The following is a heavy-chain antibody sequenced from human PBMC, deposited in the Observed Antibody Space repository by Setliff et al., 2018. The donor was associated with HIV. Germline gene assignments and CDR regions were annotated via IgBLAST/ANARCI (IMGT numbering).Heavy chain of an antibody. D-gene: IGHD6-19*01. J-gene: IGHJ6*03. CDR1: GFTFDYHV. V-gene: IGHV3-9*01. CDR2: ISWDSDFI. CDR3: GREGSVGGRYYYYMNH. Sequence: PGGSLRLSCAASGFTFDYHVMYWVRQAPGEGLEWVSTISWDSDFIAYADSVKGRFTVARDNANNSLYLQMNSLRPEDSALYYCGREGSVGGRYYYYMNHWGKGTTVTVSS.